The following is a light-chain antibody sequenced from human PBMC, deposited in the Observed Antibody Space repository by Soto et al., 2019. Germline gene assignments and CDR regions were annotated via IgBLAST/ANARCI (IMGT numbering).Light chain of an antibody. CDR3: QHYNNWPPYS. CDR1: QSISSD. Sequence: EIVMTQSPATLSVSPGDRVTLSCRASQSISSDLAWYQQKPGQAPRLLIFGASTRATGIPARFSGSGSGTEFTLTIRSLQSDDFAVYYCQHYNNWPPYSFGPGTKLEIK. CDR2: GAS. J-gene: IGKJ2*03. V-gene: IGKV3-15*01.